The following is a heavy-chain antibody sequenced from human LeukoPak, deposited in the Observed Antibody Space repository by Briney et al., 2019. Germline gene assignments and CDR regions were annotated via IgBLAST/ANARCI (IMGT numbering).Heavy chain of an antibody. CDR2: INSDASTT. CDR1: GFTFSSYW. Sequence: GGSLRLSCAASGFTFSSYWMHWVRHAPRKGLVWVSRINSDASTTSYADSVKGRFTISRDNAKNTLHLQMNSLRAEDTAVYYCTRVAGSGSVDWGQGTLVTVSS. CDR3: TRVAGSGSVD. D-gene: IGHD1-26*01. V-gene: IGHV3-74*01. J-gene: IGHJ4*02.